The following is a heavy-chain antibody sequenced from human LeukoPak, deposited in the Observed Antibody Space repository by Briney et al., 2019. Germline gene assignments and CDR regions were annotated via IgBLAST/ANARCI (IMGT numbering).Heavy chain of an antibody. V-gene: IGHV4-59*08. CDR1: GGSISSYY. D-gene: IGHD6-19*01. J-gene: IGHJ4*02. Sequence: PSETLSLTCTVSGGSISSYYWSWIRQPPGKGLEWIGYIYYTGSTNFNPSLKSRVTISVDTSKNQFSLKLSSVTAADTAVYYCARQSDTRYSSGWYYFDYWGQGTLVTVSS. CDR2: IYYTGST. CDR3: ARQSDTRYSSGWYYFDY.